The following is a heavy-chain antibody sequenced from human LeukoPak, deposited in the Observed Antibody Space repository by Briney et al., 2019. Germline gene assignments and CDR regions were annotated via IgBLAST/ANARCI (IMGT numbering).Heavy chain of an antibody. CDR2: ITSTSSYI. CDR3: VRRLGGSGTWYFDY. V-gene: IGHV3-21*01. CDR1: GFTFSSYS. J-gene: IGHJ4*02. D-gene: IGHD3-10*01. Sequence: GGSLRLSCAASGFTFSSYSMNWVRQAPGKGLEWVSSITSTSSYIYYADSVKGRFTVSRDNAKNSLYLQMDSLRAEDTAVYYCVRRLGGSGTWYFDYWGQGILVTVSS.